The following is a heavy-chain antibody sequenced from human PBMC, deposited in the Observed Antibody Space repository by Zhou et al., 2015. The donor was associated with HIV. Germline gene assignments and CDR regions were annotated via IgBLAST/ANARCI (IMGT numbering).Heavy chain of an antibody. Sequence: QVQLVQSGAEVKKPGSSVKVSCKASGGTFSSYAISWVRQAPGQGLEWMGGIIPIFGTANYAQKFQGRVTITADESTSTAYMELSSLRSEDTAVYYCARGRDSSGYYQYYFDYWGQGTLVTVSS. CDR2: IIPIFGTA. V-gene: IGHV1-69*01. D-gene: IGHD3-22*01. CDR1: GGTFSSYA. CDR3: ARGRDSSGYYQYYFDY. J-gene: IGHJ4*02.